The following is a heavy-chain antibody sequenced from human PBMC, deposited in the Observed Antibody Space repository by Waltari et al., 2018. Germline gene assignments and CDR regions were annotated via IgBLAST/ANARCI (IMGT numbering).Heavy chain of an antibody. D-gene: IGHD5-18*01. CDR2: ISDDGSDK. V-gene: IGHV3-30*18. Sequence: QVHLVESGGGVVQPGQSLRLSCAASGSTFSHFGMFRLRQAPGRGLEWLSVISDDGSDKYYADSVKGRFTISKDNSKNTLYLQMNTLRPEDTAVYYCAKRGYNYQADYWGQGTQVTVSS. CDR3: AKRGYNYQADY. J-gene: IGHJ4*02. CDR1: GSTFSHFG.